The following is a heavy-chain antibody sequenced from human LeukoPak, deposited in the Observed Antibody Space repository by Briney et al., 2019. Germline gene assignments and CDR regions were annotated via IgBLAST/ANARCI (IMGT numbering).Heavy chain of an antibody. V-gene: IGHV3-7*01. CDR1: GFTFSNYW. J-gene: IGHJ4*02. D-gene: IGHD3-3*01. Sequence: GGSLRLSCAASGFTFSNYWMTWVRQAPGKGLEWVGNIKQDGSEKYYVDSVKGRFTISRDNAKNSVYLQMNSLRAEDTAVYYCARDFRFLDDYWGQGTLVTVSS. CDR2: IKQDGSEK. CDR3: ARDFRFLDDY.